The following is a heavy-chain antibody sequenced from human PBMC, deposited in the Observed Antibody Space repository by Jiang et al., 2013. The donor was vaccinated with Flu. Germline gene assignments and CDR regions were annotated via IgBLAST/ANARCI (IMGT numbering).Heavy chain of an antibody. D-gene: IGHD1-1*01. J-gene: IGHJ4*02. Sequence: SGAEVKKPGASVKVSCKASGYTFTNSDINWVRQATGQGPEWMGWMNPNNGNTGYADKFQGRVTMTRNTSISTAYMELSSLRSDDTAVYYCARSALADYWGQGTLVTVSS. CDR1: GYTFTNSD. CDR3: ARSALADY. V-gene: IGHV1-8*01. CDR2: MNPNNGNT.